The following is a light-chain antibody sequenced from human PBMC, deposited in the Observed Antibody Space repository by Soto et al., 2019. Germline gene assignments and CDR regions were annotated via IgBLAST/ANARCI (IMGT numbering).Light chain of an antibody. CDR2: GAS. Sequence: EIMMTQSPATLSVSPGERATLSCRASQSVSGNLAWYQQKPGQAPRLLIHGASTRATGIPARFSGSGSGTEFTLIIISLQSEDFAVFYCQQYNRWPLTFGGGSKVEIK. CDR1: QSVSGN. V-gene: IGKV3-15*01. J-gene: IGKJ4*01. CDR3: QQYNRWPLT.